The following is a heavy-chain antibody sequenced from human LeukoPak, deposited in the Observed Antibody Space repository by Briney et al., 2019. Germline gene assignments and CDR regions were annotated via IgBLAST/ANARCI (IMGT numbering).Heavy chain of an antibody. D-gene: IGHD6-19*01. V-gene: IGHV3-7*01. CDR2: IKQDGSEK. CDR3: ARDQWWQLIAVAITSYFDC. J-gene: IGHJ4*02. Sequence: GGSLRLSCAASGFTFSTYWMSWVRQAPGKGLEWVANIKQDGSEKYYVDSVKGRFTISRDNAKNSLYLQMNSLRAGDTAVHYCARDQWWQLIAVAITSYFDCWGQGTLVTVSS. CDR1: GFTFSTYW.